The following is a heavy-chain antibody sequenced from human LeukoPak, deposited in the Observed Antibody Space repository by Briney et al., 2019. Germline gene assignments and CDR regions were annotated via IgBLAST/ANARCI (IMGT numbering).Heavy chain of an antibody. V-gene: IGHV3-11*01. D-gene: IGHD3-10*01. J-gene: IGHJ4*02. Sequence: SGGSLRLSCAASGFTFSDYYMSWIRQAPGKGLEWVSYISSSGSTIYYADSVKGRFTISRDNAKNSQYLQMNSLRAEDTAVYYCARVRMDYGSGSPADYWGQGTLVTVSS. CDR1: GFTFSDYY. CDR3: ARVRMDYGSGSPADY. CDR2: ISSSGSTI.